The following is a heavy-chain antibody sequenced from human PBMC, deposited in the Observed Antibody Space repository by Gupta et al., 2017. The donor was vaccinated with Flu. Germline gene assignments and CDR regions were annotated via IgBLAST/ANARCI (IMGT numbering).Heavy chain of an antibody. D-gene: IGHD6-19*01. Sequence: QLVESGGGSAQPGGSLRRTCVASGFNFDDYAMHWVRQPPGKGLEWVSSITWTSGSIGYVDSVKGRFIISRDNAKNSLYLQMNNLRIEDTALYYCVKDTRSSWDDAFDFWGQGTMVTVSS. V-gene: IGHV3-9*01. J-gene: IGHJ3*01. CDR1: GFNFDDYA. CDR2: ITWTSGSI. CDR3: VKDTRSSWDDAFDF.